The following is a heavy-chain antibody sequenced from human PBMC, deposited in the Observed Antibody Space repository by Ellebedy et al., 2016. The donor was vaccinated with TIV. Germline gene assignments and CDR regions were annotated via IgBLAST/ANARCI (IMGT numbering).Heavy chain of an antibody. Sequence: SETLSLTXTVSGSSITSSDYYWGWIRQPPGKGLEWFGSIYYVGSAYYNPSLKSRVTMSVDTSKNQFSLIVTSVTAADTSVYYCARPDRGGSGWYVYWGQGTLVTVSS. CDR2: IYYVGSA. CDR1: GSSITSSDYY. CDR3: ARPDRGGSGWYVY. J-gene: IGHJ4*02. V-gene: IGHV4-39*01. D-gene: IGHD6-19*01.